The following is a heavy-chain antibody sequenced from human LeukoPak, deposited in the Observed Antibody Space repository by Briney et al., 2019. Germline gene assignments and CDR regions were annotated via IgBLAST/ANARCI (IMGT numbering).Heavy chain of an antibody. CDR2: ISAYNGNT. Sequence: ASVKVSCRASGYTFTSYGISWVRQAPGQGLEWMGWISAYNGNTNYAQKLQGRVTMTTDTSTSTAYMELRSLRSDDTAVYYCARDGTRWGLQHTNYYGMDVWGQGTTVTVSS. D-gene: IGHD4-11*01. CDR3: ARDGTRWGLQHTNYYGMDV. J-gene: IGHJ6*02. CDR1: GYTFTSYG. V-gene: IGHV1-18*01.